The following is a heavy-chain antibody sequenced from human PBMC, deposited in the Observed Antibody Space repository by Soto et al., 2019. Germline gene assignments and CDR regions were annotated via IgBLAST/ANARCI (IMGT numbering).Heavy chain of an antibody. CDR1: GDSISSYY. CDR3: ALRSMAVVPKY. Sequence: QVQLQESGPGLVKPSETLSLTCAVSGDSISSYYCMWIRQPPRKGLESIGYLYYGRSANYNPSLKSRVTLSVDTSTNQCSLKLSSMTAADTAVYYCALRSMAVVPKYWGQGTLVTVSS. V-gene: IGHV4-59*01. CDR2: LYYGRSA. D-gene: IGHD3-22*01. J-gene: IGHJ4*02.